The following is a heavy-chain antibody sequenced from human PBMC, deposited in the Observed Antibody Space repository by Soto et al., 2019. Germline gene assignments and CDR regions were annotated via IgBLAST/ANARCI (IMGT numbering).Heavy chain of an antibody. V-gene: IGHV4-34*01. J-gene: IGHJ5*02. CDR1: GGSFSGYY. CDR2: ISHSGST. Sequence: PSETLSLTCAVYGGSFSGYYWSWIRQPPGKGLEWIGEISHSGSTNYNPSLKSRVTISVDTSKNQFSLKLSSVTAADTAVYYCARRKSRGPNWFDPWGQGTLVTVSS. CDR3: ARRKSRGPNWFDP.